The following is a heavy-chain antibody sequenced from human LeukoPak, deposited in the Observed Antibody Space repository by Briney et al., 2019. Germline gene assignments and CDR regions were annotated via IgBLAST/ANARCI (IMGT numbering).Heavy chain of an antibody. J-gene: IGHJ4*02. Sequence: PGGSLRLSCAASGFPFSSYSMNWVRQAPGEGQEWVSYISSSRTTSYADSVKGRFTISRDNAKNSLYLQMNSLRAEDTAVYYCARDLEGSGSFYRPSYDYWGQGTLVTVSS. V-gene: IGHV3-48*01. CDR1: GFPFSSYS. D-gene: IGHD3-10*01. CDR3: ARDLEGSGSFYRPSYDY. CDR2: ISSSRTT.